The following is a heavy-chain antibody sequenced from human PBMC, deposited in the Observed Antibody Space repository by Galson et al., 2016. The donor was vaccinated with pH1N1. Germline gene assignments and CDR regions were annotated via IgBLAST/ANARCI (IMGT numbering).Heavy chain of an antibody. V-gene: IGHV1-69*02. J-gene: IGHJ6*02. CDR1: GDSFSSYS. CDR2: FIPMLKLA. D-gene: IGHD1-26*01. CDR3: ARMDLIVGASTGAGDYYGMDV. Sequence: SVKVSCKASGDSFSSYSINWVRQAPGQGLEWMGRFIPMLKLANYAQKFQDRVTITADESTSTVFMELRSLRSDDTAVYFCARMDLIVGASTGAGDYYGMDVWGQGTTVTVSS.